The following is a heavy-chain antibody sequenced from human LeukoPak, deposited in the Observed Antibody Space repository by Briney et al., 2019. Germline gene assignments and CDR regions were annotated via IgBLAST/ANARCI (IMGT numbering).Heavy chain of an antibody. Sequence: GESLKISCKGSGYSFTSYWIGWVRQMPGKGLEWMGIIYPGDSDTRYSPSFQGQVTISAAKSISTAYLQWSSLKASDTAMYYCARKKRITIFGVVKDAFDIWGQGTMVTVSS. CDR2: IYPGDSDT. J-gene: IGHJ3*02. CDR1: GYSFTSYW. CDR3: ARKKRITIFGVVKDAFDI. V-gene: IGHV5-51*01. D-gene: IGHD3-3*01.